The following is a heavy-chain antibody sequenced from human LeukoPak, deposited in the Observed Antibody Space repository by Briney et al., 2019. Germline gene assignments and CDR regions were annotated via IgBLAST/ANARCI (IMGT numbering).Heavy chain of an antibody. CDR1: EFSVGSNY. CDR2: ITGSTSYI. V-gene: IGHV3-21*01. CDR3: AGPMGPAAIFGFDY. D-gene: IGHD2-2*01. J-gene: IGHJ4*02. Sequence: GGSLRLSCAASEFSVGSNYMTWVRQAPGKGLEWVSSITGSTSYIYYADSLKGRFTISRDNAKNSLYLQMNSLRAEDTAVYYCAGPMGPAAIFGFDYWGQGTLVTVSS.